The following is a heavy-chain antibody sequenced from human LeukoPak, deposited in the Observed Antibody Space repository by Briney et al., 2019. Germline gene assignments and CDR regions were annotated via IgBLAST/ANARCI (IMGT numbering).Heavy chain of an antibody. CDR1: GMSISSYY. CDR2: IFTSGST. V-gene: IGHV4-4*07. D-gene: IGHD3-10*01. Sequence: SETLSLTCSVSGMSISSYYWTWIRQPAGKGLEWIGRIFTSGSTSYNPSLTSRVTMSVDTSKNQFSLTLTSVTAADTAVYYCTRANGYGLIDYWGQGTLVTVSS. J-gene: IGHJ4*02. CDR3: TRANGYGLIDY.